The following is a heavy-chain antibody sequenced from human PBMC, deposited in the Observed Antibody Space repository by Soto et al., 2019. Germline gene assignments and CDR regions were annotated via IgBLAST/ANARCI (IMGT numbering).Heavy chain of an antibody. D-gene: IGHD3-10*01. CDR3: ARDRPMVAFDI. CDR1: GFTFSSYS. Sequence: GESLKISCAASGFTFSSYSMNWVRQAPGKGLEWVSSISSSSSYIYYADSVKGRFTISRDNAKNSLYLQMNSLRAEDTAVYYCARDRPMVAFDIWGQGTMVTVSS. V-gene: IGHV3-21*01. J-gene: IGHJ3*02. CDR2: ISSSSSYI.